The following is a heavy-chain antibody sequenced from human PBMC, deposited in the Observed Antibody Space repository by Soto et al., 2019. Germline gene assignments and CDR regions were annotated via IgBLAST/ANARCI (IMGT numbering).Heavy chain of an antibody. D-gene: IGHD6-6*01. V-gene: IGHV4-34*01. CDR2: INHSGST. CDR3: ARILSSSSGWFDP. J-gene: IGHJ5*02. CDR1: GRSFSGYY. Sequence: QVQLQQWGAGLLKPSETLSLTCAVYGRSFSGYYWSWIRQPPGKGLEWIGEINHSGSTNYNPSLKSRVTISVDTSKNQFSLKLSSVTAADTAVYYCARILSSSSGWFDPWGQGTLVTVSS.